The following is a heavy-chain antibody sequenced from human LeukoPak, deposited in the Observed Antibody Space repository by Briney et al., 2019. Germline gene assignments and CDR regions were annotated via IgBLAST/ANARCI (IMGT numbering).Heavy chain of an antibody. Sequence: GGSLRLSCAASGFTFASYAMGWVRQAPGKGLEWVSIIIVHAASKYYADSVKGRFTISRDNSKNTLYLQMNSLRAEDTAVYYCARDPREGSSSPAEYFQHWGQGTLVTVSS. D-gene: IGHD3-10*01. CDR2: IIVHAASK. CDR1: GFTFASYA. CDR3: ARDPREGSSSPAEYFQH. J-gene: IGHJ1*01. V-gene: IGHV3-23*01.